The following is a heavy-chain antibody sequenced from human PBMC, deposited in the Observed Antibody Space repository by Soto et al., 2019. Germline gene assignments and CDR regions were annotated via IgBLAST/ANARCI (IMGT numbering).Heavy chain of an antibody. Sequence: QVQLVESGGGVVQPGRSLRLSCAASGFTFSSYAMHWVRQAPGKGLEWVAVISYDGSNKYYADSVKGRFTISRDNSKNTLYLQMNSLRAGDTAVYYCARARGYSGSGPRMDVWGQGTTVTVSS. CDR1: GFTFSSYA. CDR2: ISYDGSNK. D-gene: IGHD1-26*01. J-gene: IGHJ6*02. V-gene: IGHV3-30-3*01. CDR3: ARARGYSGSGPRMDV.